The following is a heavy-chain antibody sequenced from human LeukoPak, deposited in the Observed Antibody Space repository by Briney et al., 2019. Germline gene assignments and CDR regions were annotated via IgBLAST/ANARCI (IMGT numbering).Heavy chain of an antibody. D-gene: IGHD5-12*01. J-gene: IGHJ6*02. Sequence: SETLSLTCAVYGGSFSGYYWSCIRQPPGKGLEWIGEINHSGSTNYNPSLKSRVTISVDTSKNQFSLKLSSVTAADTAVYYCARVGYVRYYGMDVWGQGTTVTVSS. CDR3: ARVGYVRYYGMDV. V-gene: IGHV4-34*01. CDR1: GGSFSGYY. CDR2: INHSGST.